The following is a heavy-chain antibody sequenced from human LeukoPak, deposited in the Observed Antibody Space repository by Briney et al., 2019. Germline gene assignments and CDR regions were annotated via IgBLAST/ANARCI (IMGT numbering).Heavy chain of an antibody. J-gene: IGHJ3*02. Sequence: GGSLRLSCAASGFTFSSYAMHWVRQAPGKGLEWVAVISYDGSNKYYADSVKGRFTISRDNSKNTLYLQMNSLRAEDTAVYYCARDLVIAENDAFDIWGQGTMVTVSS. CDR1: GFTFSSYA. CDR2: ISYDGSNK. D-gene: IGHD6-13*01. V-gene: IGHV3-30-3*01. CDR3: ARDLVIAENDAFDI.